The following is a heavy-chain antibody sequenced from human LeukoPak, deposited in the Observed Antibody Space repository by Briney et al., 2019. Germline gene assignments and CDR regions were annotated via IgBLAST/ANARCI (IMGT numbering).Heavy chain of an antibody. V-gene: IGHV3-48*03. CDR3: ARGRGIQLKYYFDH. CDR2: ISSRASTI. CDR1: GFTFDFYD. Sequence: GGSLRLSCSASGFTFDFYDLNWVRQAPGKGLEWISYISSRASTIFYADSVKGRFYITRDNAKNSLYLQMNSLRAEDTAVYYCARGRGIQLKYYFDHWGQGTLVTVSS. J-gene: IGHJ4*01. D-gene: IGHD5-18*01.